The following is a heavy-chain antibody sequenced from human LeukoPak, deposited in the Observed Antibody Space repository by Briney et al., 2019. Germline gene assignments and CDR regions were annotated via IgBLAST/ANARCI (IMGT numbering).Heavy chain of an antibody. Sequence: GGSLRLSCAASGFTFSSYSMTWVRQAPGKGLEWVSLIYSGGSTYYADSVKGRFTISRDNSKNTLYLQMNSLRAEDTAAYYCAKGYYFDILSGYSSLDSWGQGTLVTVSS. CDR1: GFTFSSYS. J-gene: IGHJ4*02. V-gene: IGHV3-66*01. CDR2: IYSGGST. D-gene: IGHD3-9*01. CDR3: AKGYYFDILSGYSSLDS.